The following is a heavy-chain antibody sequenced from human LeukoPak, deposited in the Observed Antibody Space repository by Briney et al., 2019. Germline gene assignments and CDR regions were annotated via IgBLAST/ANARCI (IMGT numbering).Heavy chain of an antibody. Sequence: GGSLRLSCAASGFTFSSYAMHWVRQAPGKGLEWVAVISYDGSNKYYADSVKGRFTISRDNSKNTLYLQMNSLRAEDTAVYYCARDHQFYYYGSGSYYDRWGQGTLVTVSS. D-gene: IGHD3-10*01. J-gene: IGHJ4*02. CDR3: ARDHQFYYYGSGSYYDR. CDR2: ISYDGSNK. V-gene: IGHV3-30-3*01. CDR1: GFTFSSYA.